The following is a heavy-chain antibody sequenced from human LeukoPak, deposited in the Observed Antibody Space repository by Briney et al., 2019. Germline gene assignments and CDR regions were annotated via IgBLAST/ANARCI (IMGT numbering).Heavy chain of an antibody. CDR2: IYYSGST. J-gene: IGHJ3*02. V-gene: IGHV4-59*01. CDR1: GGSISSYY. D-gene: IGHD1-26*01. Sequence: SETLSLTCTVSGGSISSYYWSWIRQPPGKGLEWIGYIYYSGSTNYNPSLKSRVTISVDTSKNQFSLKLSSVTAADTAVYYCAREGGSSPTGDDAFDIWGQGTMVTVSS. CDR3: AREGGSSPTGDDAFDI.